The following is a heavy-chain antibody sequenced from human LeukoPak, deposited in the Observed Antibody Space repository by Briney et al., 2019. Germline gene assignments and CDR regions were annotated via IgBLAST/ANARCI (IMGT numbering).Heavy chain of an antibody. CDR3: ATTVAGYPDDYDY. CDR1: EFTFSNYW. V-gene: IGHV3-7*01. Sequence: PGGSLRLSCAASEFTFSNYWMSWVRQAPGKGLERVAHTNQDGSKNYYVDSVRGRFTISRDNAKNSLYLQINSLRAEDTAVYYCATTVAGYPDDYDYWGQGTLVTVSS. D-gene: IGHD6-19*01. J-gene: IGHJ4*02. CDR2: TNQDGSKN.